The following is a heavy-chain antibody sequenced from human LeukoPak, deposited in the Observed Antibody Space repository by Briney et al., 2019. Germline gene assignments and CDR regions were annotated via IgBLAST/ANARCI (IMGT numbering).Heavy chain of an antibody. CDR1: GYTFTGYY. V-gene: IGHV1-2*02. Sequence: GASVKVSCKASGYTFTGYYMHWVRQAPGQGLEWMGWINPNSGGTNYAQKFQGRVTMTRDTSISTAYMELSRLRSDDTAVYYCARTPILYDSSGYPTLWGQGTLVTVSS. CDR3: ARTPILYDSSGYPTL. J-gene: IGHJ4*02. CDR2: INPNSGGT. D-gene: IGHD3-22*01.